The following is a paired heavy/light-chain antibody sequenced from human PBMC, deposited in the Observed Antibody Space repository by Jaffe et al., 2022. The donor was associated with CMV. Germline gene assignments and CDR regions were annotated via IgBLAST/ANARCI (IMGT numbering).Heavy chain of an antibody. D-gene: IGHD3-22*01. CDR2: IYYTGST. CDR1: GGSIRSYY. Sequence: QVQLQESGPGLVKPSETLSLTCTVSGGSIRSYYWSWIRQPPGKGLEWIGYIYYTGSTNYKPSLKSRVTISLDTSKNQFSLKLSSLIAADTAVYYCARSYDSRGPGAFDIWGLGTMVTVSS. CDR3: ARSYDSRGPGAFDI. J-gene: IGHJ3*02. V-gene: IGHV4-59*01.
Light chain of an antibody. J-gene: IGKJ1*01. CDR1: QSISTW. Sequence: DTQMTQSPSTLSASVGDRVTITCRASQSISTWLAWYQQKPGKAPKLLIYKASTLESGVPSRFSGSGSGTEFTLTISSLQPDDSATYYCQQYNSYWTFGQGTKVEIK. CDR3: QQYNSYWT. V-gene: IGKV1-5*03. CDR2: KAS.